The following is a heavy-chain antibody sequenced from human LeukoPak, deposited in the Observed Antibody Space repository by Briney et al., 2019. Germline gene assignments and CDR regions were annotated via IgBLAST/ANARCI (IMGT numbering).Heavy chain of an antibody. CDR3: ARGEDSSGYHYYQTLGWYFDL. CDR2: IYYSGST. J-gene: IGHJ2*01. Sequence: PSQTLSRTCTVSGGSISSGGYYWSWLPQHPGKGLEWIGYIYYSGSTYYNPSLKSRVTISVDTSKNQFSLKLSSVTAADTAVYYCARGEDSSGYHYYQTLGWYFDLWGRGTLVTVSS. CDR1: GGSISSGGYY. V-gene: IGHV4-31*03. D-gene: IGHD3-22*01.